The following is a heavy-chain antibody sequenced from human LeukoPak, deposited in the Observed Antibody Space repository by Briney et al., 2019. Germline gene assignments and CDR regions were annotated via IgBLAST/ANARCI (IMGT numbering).Heavy chain of an antibody. D-gene: IGHD6-13*01. Sequence: SVKVACKASGGTFSSYAISWVRQAPGQGLEWMGRIIPIFGTANYAQKFQGRVTITTDESTSTAYMELSSLRSEDTAVYYCAREGIAAAGDYYFDYWGQGTLVTVSS. V-gene: IGHV1-69*05. CDR1: GGTFSSYA. J-gene: IGHJ4*02. CDR2: IIPIFGTA. CDR3: AREGIAAAGDYYFDY.